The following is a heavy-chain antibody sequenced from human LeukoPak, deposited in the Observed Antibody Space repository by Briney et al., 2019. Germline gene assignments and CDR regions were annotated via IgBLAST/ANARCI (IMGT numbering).Heavy chain of an antibody. Sequence: ASVKVSCKVSGHTLSELSMHWVRQAPGKGLEWMGGFDPEDGETIYAQKFQGRVIMTEDSSTDTAYMELCSLTSEDTAVCYCATALITMIWGQGCFDPWGQGTLVTVSS. D-gene: IGHD3-10*01. V-gene: IGHV1-24*01. CDR1: GHTLSELS. CDR3: ATALITMIWGQGCFDP. J-gene: IGHJ5*02. CDR2: FDPEDGET.